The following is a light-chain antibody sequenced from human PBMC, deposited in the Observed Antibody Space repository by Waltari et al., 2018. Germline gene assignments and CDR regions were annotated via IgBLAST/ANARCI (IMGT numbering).Light chain of an antibody. Sequence: QAAPTQPPSVSGSPGQSVTISCTGTSSAIGYYNALSWYQQHPGKAPKLMCYEVSKRPSGVSDRFSGSKSGNTASLTISGLQAEDEADYYCSSYAGSNTYIFGAGTRLTVL. V-gene: IGLV2-11*01. CDR1: SSAIGYYNA. J-gene: IGLJ1*01. CDR3: SSYAGSNTYI. CDR2: EVS.